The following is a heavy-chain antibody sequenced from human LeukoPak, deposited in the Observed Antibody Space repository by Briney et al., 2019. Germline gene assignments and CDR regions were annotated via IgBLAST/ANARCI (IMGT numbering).Heavy chain of an antibody. CDR1: GFPLSGYS. Sequence: PGGSLRLSCAASGFPLSGYSMNWVRQAPGKGLEWVSSITGSTNYIYYADSVKGRFTISRDNAKNSLYLQMNSLRAEGTAVYYCARVGYCSSSTCRNYFDYWGQGTLVTVSS. D-gene: IGHD2-2*01. CDR3: ARVGYCSSSTCRNYFDY. V-gene: IGHV3-21*01. J-gene: IGHJ4*02. CDR2: ITGSTNYI.